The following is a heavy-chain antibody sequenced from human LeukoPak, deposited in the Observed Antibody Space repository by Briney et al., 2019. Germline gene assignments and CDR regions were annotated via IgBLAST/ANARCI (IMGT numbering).Heavy chain of an antibody. J-gene: IGHJ3*02. V-gene: IGHV4-34*01. CDR2: INHSGST. CDR1: GGSFSGYY. D-gene: IGHD6-19*01. Sequence: SETLSLTCAVYGGSFSGYYWSWIRQPPGKGLEWIGEINHSGSTNYNPSLKSRVTISVDTSKNQFSLKLSSVTAADTAVYYCARIPKGYSSSPRHNAFDIWGQGTMVTVSS. CDR3: ARIPKGYSSSPRHNAFDI.